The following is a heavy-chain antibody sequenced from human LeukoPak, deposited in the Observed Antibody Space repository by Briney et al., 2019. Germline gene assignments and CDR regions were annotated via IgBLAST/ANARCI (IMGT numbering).Heavy chain of an antibody. CDR2: IYYSGRT. CDR1: VDSFSSSIYY. CDR3: ARSKYNWFDP. V-gene: IGHV4-39*07. J-gene: IGHJ5*02. Sequence: SETLSLTCSVSVDSFSSSIYYWGWIRQPPGKGREWIGTIYYSGRTYYNPSLKSRVTISGDTSKNQFSLKLTSVTATDTAVYYCARSKYNWFDPWGQGTLVTVSS.